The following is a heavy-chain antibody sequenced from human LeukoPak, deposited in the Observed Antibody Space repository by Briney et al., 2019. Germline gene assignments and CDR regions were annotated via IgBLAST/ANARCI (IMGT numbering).Heavy chain of an antibody. CDR3: TRVGYDFWSGDHDAFDI. D-gene: IGHD3-3*01. V-gene: IGHV3-73*01. CDR2: IRSKANSYAT. Sequence: GGSLRLSCAASGFTFSGSAMYWVRQASGKGLEWVGRIRSKANSYATAYAASAKGRFTISRDDSKNTAYLQMNSLKTEDTAVYYCTRVGYDFWSGDHDAFDIWGQGTMVTVSS. CDR1: GFTFSGSA. J-gene: IGHJ3*02.